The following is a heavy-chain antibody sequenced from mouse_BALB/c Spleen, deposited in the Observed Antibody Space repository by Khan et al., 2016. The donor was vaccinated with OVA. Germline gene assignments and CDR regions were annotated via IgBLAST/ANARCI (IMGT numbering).Heavy chain of an antibody. J-gene: IGHJ4*01. CDR3: ARAYYRYDVYYAMDY. CDR2: IWGGGGT. Sequence: QVQLQQSGPGLVAPSQSLSITCTVSGFSLSRYNIHWVRQPPGKGLEWLGMIWGGGGTDYNSTLKSRLSISKDNSKSQVFLKMNSLQTDDTAMYYCARAYYRYDVYYAMDYWGQGTSVTVSS. D-gene: IGHD2-14*01. V-gene: IGHV2-6-4*01. CDR1: GFSLSRYN.